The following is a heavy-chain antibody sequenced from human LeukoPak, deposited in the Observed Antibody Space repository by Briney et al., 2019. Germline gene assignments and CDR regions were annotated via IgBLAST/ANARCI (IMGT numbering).Heavy chain of an antibody. J-gene: IGHJ3*02. CDR2: ISYSGTT. D-gene: IGHD5/OR15-5a*01. Sequence: SETLSLTCTVSGGPISSYYWSWIRQPRGKGLEYIGYISYSGTTSYNPSLKSRVAIAVDTSKNQFSLKLSSVTAADTAVYYCARDKGLPQAFDIWGQGTIVPVSS. CDR1: GGPISSYY. CDR3: ARDKGLPQAFDI. V-gene: IGHV4-59*01.